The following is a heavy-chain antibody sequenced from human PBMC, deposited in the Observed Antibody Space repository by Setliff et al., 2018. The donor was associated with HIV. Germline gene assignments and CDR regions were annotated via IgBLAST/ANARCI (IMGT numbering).Heavy chain of an antibody. V-gene: IGHV3-73*01. Sequence: GSLRLSCAGSGFTFSGSALNWVRQASGKGLGWVGRIRSKANSYATEYAASVKGRFTVSRDDSKNTAHLQMDSLKSEDTAVYYCTREAVAGDYYYYMDVWGKGTTVTVSS. CDR3: TREAVAGDYYYYMDV. D-gene: IGHD6-19*01. CDR1: GFTFSGSA. CDR2: IRSKANSYAT. J-gene: IGHJ6*03.